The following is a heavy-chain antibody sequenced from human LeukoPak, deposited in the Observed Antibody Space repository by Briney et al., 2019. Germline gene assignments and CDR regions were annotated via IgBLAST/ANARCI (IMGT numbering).Heavy chain of an antibody. CDR2: INPNSGGT. CDR3: ARTRYFDWYSAFDI. V-gene: IGHV1-2*02. D-gene: IGHD3-9*01. CDR1: GYTFTGYY. J-gene: IGHJ3*02. Sequence: ASVKVSCKASGYTFTGYYMHWVRQPPGQGLEWMGWINPNSGGTNYAQKFQGRVTMTRDTSISTAYMELSRLRSDDTAVYYCARTRYFDWYSAFDIWGQGTMVTVSS.